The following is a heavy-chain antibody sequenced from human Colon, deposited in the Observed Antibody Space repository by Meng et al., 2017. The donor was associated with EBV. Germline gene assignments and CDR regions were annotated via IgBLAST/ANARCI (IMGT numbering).Heavy chain of an antibody. D-gene: IGHD1-26*01. J-gene: IGHJ4*02. Sequence: QVQLQESGPGLVKPSGTLSLNVGVYGVSISSNIRWTWVRQPAGKGLEWIGDIDDSGSTNYNPSLNSRISISLDKSKNHFSLKVNSVTAADTAVYYCARGKQDAWELLAYWGQGALVTVSS. CDR2: IDDSGST. CDR3: ARGKQDAWELLAY. V-gene: IGHV4-4*02. CDR1: GVSISSNIR.